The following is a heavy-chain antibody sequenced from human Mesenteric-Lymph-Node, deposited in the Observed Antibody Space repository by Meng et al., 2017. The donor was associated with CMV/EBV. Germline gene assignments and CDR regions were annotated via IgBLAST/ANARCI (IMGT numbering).Heavy chain of an antibody. CDR2: IYYSGST. CDR3: ARVGRSAAGFDY. Sequence: SETLSLTCTVSGGSISSSSYYWGWIRQPPGKGLEWIGSIYYSGSTYYNPSLKSRVTISLDTSKTQFSLKLSSVTAADTAVYYCARVGRSAAGFDYWGQGTLVTVSS. CDR1: GGSISSSSYY. J-gene: IGHJ4*02. V-gene: IGHV4-39*07. D-gene: IGHD6-13*01.